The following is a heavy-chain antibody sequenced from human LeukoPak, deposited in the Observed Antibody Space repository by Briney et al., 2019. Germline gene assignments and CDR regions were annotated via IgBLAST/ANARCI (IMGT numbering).Heavy chain of an antibody. CDR1: GFTFSSYS. CDR3: ARDLRYYDSSGHDY. Sequence: KPGGSLRLSCAASGFTFSSYSMNWVRQAPGKGLEWVSSISSSSYIYYADSVKGRFTISRDNAKNSLYLQMNSLRAEDTAVYYCARDLRYYDSSGHDYWGQGTLVTVSS. V-gene: IGHV3-21*01. D-gene: IGHD3-22*01. CDR2: ISSSSYI. J-gene: IGHJ4*02.